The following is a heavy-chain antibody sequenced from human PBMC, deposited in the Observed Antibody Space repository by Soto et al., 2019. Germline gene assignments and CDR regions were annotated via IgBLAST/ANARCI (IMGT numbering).Heavy chain of an antibody. CDR1: GFTFSSYA. CDR3: AKDKDPLRYFDWLHPRAPEFDS. D-gene: IGHD3-9*01. J-gene: IGHJ4*02. V-gene: IGHV3-23*01. Sequence: GGSLSLSCAASGFTFSSYAMSWVRPAPGKGLEWVSAISGSGGSTNYADSVKGRFTISRDTYKSTLNLQMNSLRAEDSAIYYCAKDKDPLRYFDWLHPRAPEFDSWGQGTLVTVSS. CDR2: ISGSGGST.